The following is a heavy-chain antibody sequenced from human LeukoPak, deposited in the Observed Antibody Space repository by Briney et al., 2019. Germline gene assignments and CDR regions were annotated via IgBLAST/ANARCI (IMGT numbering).Heavy chain of an antibody. Sequence: GGSLRLSCAASGFTFSSYAMSWVRQAPGKGLEWVAFIRYDGSIKYYADSVKGRFTISRDNSKNTLYLQMNSLRAEDTAVYYCAKDVGPYCSSTSCYTFDYWGQGTQVTVSS. CDR2: IRYDGSIK. J-gene: IGHJ4*02. CDR1: GFTFSSYA. V-gene: IGHV3-30*02. D-gene: IGHD2-2*02. CDR3: AKDVGPYCSSTSCYTFDY.